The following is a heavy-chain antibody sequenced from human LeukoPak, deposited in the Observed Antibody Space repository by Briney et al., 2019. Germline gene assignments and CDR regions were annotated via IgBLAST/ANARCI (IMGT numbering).Heavy chain of an antibody. CDR3: ARSTGGNSRNIDY. D-gene: IGHD4-23*01. CDR2: ISSSGSTI. V-gene: IGHV3-48*03. Sequence: PGGSLRLSCAASGFSFSAFEMNWVRQAPGKGLEWVSYISSSGSTIYYADSVKGRFTISRDNAKNSLYLQMNSLTTEDTAVYYCARSTGGNSRNIDYWGQGTLVTVSS. CDR1: GFSFSAFE. J-gene: IGHJ4*02.